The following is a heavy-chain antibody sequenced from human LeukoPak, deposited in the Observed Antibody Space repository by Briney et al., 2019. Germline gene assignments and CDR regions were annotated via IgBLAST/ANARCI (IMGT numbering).Heavy chain of an antibody. CDR1: GFTFSSYS. J-gene: IGHJ4*02. V-gene: IGHV3-21*01. CDR3: ARFMDTAMAYFDY. Sequence: PGGSLRLSCAASGFTFSSYSMNWVRQAPGKGLEWVSSISSSSSYTYYADSVKGRFTISRDNAKKSLYLQMNSLRVEDTAVYYCARFMDTAMAYFDYWGQGTLVTVSS. CDR2: ISSSSSYT. D-gene: IGHD5-18*01.